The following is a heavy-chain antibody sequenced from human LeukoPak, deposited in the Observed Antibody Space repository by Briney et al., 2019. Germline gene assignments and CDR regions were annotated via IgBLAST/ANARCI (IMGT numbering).Heavy chain of an antibody. D-gene: IGHD6-6*01. V-gene: IGHV4-34*01. J-gene: IGHJ6*02. Sequence: SETLSLTCAAYGGSFSGYYWSWIRQPPGKGLEWIGEINHSGSTNYNPSLKSRVTISVDTSKNQFSLKLSSVTAADTAVYYCARGSIAARPRSYYYGMDVCSQGTTVTASS. CDR2: INHSGST. CDR3: ARGSIAARPRSYYYGMDV. CDR1: GGSFSGYY.